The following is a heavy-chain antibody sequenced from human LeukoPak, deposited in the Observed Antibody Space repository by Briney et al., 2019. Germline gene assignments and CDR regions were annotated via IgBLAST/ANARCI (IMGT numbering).Heavy chain of an antibody. J-gene: IGHJ4*02. CDR1: GFTFSSYW. Sequence: GGSLRLSCAASGFTFSSYWMSWVRQASGKGLQSVAYISQDVSHKYYVDSVKGRFTISRDNAKNSLHLEMNSLRAEDTALYYCARVGYNGWNFENWGQGTLVTVSS. CDR2: ISQDVSHK. V-gene: IGHV3-7*01. D-gene: IGHD5-12*01. CDR3: ARVGYNGWNFEN.